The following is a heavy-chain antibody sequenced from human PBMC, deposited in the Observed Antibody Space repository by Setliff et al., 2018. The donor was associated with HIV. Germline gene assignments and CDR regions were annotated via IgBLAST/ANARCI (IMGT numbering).Heavy chain of an antibody. D-gene: IGHD1-26*01. CDR3: VKDRGSGSFAFDI. J-gene: IGHJ3*02. CDR2: IAFDGSNK. V-gene: IGHV3-30*02. CDR1: GFTISVYN. Sequence: GESLKISCVASGFTISVYNMHWVRQIPGKGLEWVAFIAFDGSNKYYIDSRKGRFTISRDNPKKTVYLQINSLRVEDTAVYYCVKDRGSGSFAFDIWGQGTMVTVS.